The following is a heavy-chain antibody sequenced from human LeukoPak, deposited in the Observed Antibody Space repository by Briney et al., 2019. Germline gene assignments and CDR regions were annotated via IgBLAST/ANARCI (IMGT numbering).Heavy chain of an antibody. Sequence: KPSETLSLTCTVSGAPITRYYWSWIRQPPGKGLEWIGEINHSGSTNYNPSLKSRVTISVDTSKNQFSLKLSSVTAADTAVYYCARTHDYGDYYYFDYWGQGTLVTVSS. CDR1: GAPITRYY. V-gene: IGHV4-34*01. CDR3: ARTHDYGDYYYFDY. D-gene: IGHD4-17*01. CDR2: INHSGST. J-gene: IGHJ4*02.